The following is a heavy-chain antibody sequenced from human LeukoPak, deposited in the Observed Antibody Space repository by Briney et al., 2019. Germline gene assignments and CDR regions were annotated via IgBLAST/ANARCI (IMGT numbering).Heavy chain of an antibody. CDR1: GXTFSSYS. Sequence: PGGSLRLSCAASGXTFSSYSMNWVRQAPGKGLESVSSISSSSSYIYYADSVKGRFTISRDNAKNSLYLQMNSLRAEDTAVYYCARERQITMIVPDYFDYWGQGTLVTVSS. D-gene: IGHD3-22*01. V-gene: IGHV3-21*01. CDR3: ARERQITMIVPDYFDY. J-gene: IGHJ4*02. CDR2: ISSSSSYI.